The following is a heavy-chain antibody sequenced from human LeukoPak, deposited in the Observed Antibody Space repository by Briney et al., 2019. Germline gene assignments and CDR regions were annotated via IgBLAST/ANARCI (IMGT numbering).Heavy chain of an antibody. J-gene: IGHJ4*02. CDR2: VHLNGRT. D-gene: IGHD6-25*01. CDR3: AREGGFYRPLDY. V-gene: IGHV4-4*02. CDR1: GGSISTTNW. Sequence: SETLSLTCDVSGGSISTTNWWTWVRQPTGGGLEWIGEVHLNGRTHYSPSLESRVTMSVDMSENHVSLQLTSVTAADSAVYYCAREGGFYRPLDYSGPGTLVIVSA.